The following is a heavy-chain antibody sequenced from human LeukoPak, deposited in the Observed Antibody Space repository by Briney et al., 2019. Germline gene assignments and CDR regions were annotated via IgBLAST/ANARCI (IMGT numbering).Heavy chain of an antibody. J-gene: IGHJ4*02. D-gene: IGHD6-13*01. Sequence: SETLSLTCTVSGGSISSYYWSWIRQPPGKGLEWIGYIYYSGSTNYNPSLKSRVTISVDTSKNQFSLQLNSVTPEDTAVYYCTRTMYSSSWYQTREYYFDYWGQGTLVTVSS. CDR3: TRTMYSSSWYQTREYYFDY. CDR1: GGSISSYY. CDR2: IYYSGST. V-gene: IGHV4-59*12.